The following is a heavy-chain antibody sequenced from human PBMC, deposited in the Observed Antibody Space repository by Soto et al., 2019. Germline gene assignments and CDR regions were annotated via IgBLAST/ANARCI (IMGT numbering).Heavy chain of an antibody. D-gene: IGHD6-13*01. V-gene: IGHV3-33*01. J-gene: IGHJ6*02. Sequence: QVQLVESGGGVVQPGRSLRLSCAASGFTFSSYGMHWVRQAPGKGLEWVAVIWYDGSNKYYADSVKGRFTISRDNSXXTXYXXMNSLRAEDTAVYCWARDPPTHIAAAGTDYYGMDVWGQGTTVTVSS. CDR2: IWYDGSNK. CDR1: GFTFSSYG. CDR3: ARDPPTHIAAAGTDYYGMDV.